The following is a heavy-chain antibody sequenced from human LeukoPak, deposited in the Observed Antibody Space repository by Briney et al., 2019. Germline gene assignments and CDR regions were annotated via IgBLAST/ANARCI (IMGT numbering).Heavy chain of an antibody. Sequence: GGSLRLSCVASDPTLNNYAMNWVRHAPGKGLEWVTSISGSGSITNYADSVKCRFTVSRDTSKNTLWLQMKSLRVDDTALYYCAKSLGGDYGSGSYYVVFDSWGQGTLVTVSS. D-gene: IGHD3-10*01. V-gene: IGHV3-23*01. J-gene: IGHJ4*02. CDR2: ISGSGSIT. CDR3: AKSLGGDYGSGSYYVVFDS. CDR1: DPTLNNYA.